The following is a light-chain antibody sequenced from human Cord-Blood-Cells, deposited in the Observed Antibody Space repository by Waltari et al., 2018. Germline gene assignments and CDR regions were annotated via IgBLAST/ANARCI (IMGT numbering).Light chain of an antibody. Sequence: SYVLTQPPSVSVAPGKTARTTCGGNNIGSKRVHWYQQKPGQAPVLVIYYDSDRPSGIPERFSGSNSGNTATLTISRVEAGDEADYYCQVWDSSSDHPVFGGGTKLTVL. J-gene: IGLJ2*01. CDR3: QVWDSSSDHPV. CDR2: YDS. CDR1: NIGSKR. V-gene: IGLV3-21*04.